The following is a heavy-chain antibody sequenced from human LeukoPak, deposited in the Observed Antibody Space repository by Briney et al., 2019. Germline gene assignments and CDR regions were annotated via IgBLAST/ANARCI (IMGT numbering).Heavy chain of an antibody. V-gene: IGHV3-66*01. J-gene: IGHJ4*02. CDR2: IYSGGNT. Sequence: GGSLRLSCAASGLTFSSYAMSWVRQAPGKGLEWVSVIYSGGNTYHADSVKGRFTISRDSSKNTVYLQMNSLRAEDTAVYYCARAPLSPYHYDPQRPKGYFDYWGQGTLVTVSS. CDR1: GLTFSSYA. CDR3: ARAPLSPYHYDPQRPKGYFDY. D-gene: IGHD3-22*01.